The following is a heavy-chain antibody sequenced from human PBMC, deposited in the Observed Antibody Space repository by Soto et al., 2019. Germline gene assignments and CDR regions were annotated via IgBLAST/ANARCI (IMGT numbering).Heavy chain of an antibody. CDR1: GFTFSSYS. V-gene: IGHV3-21*01. D-gene: IGHD1-1*01. J-gene: IGHJ6*02. Sequence: VWSLRLSCAASGFTFSSYSMNWVRQAPGKGLEWVSSISSSSSYIYYADSVKGRFTISRDNSKNTLYLQMNSLRVEDTATYYCAGALENPYFYYGLNVWGQGTKVTVSS. CDR2: ISSSSSYI. CDR3: AGALENPYFYYGLNV.